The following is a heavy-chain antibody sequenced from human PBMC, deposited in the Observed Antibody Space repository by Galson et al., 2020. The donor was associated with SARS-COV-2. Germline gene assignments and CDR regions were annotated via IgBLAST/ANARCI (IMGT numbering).Heavy chain of an antibody. V-gene: IGHV3-49*03. CDR1: GFTFGDYA. J-gene: IGHJ4*02. D-gene: IGHD5-18*01. CDR2: TRNKAYGGTT. Sequence: GGSLRLSCTASGFTFGDYAMSWFRQAPGKGLERVGFTRNKAYGGTTEYAASVKGRFTVSRDDSKSIAYLQMNSLKTEDTAVYYCGRMAGYSYGFDYWGQGTLVTVSS. CDR3: GRMAGYSYGFDY.